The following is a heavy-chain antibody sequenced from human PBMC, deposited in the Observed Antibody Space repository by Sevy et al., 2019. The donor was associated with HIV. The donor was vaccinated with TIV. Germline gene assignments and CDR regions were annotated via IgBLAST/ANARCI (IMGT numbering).Heavy chain of an antibody. CDR2: INPGTGGT. J-gene: IGHJ4*02. CDR3: ARMGDYADTSGYYPLKY. Sequence: ASVKVSCKASGYSFTGYYVHWLRQAPGQGLEWMGWINPGTGGTYLARRFQDRVTLTTGKSITTAFMELNGLTFEDTAVYYCARMGDYADTSGYYPLKYWGQGTLVTVSS. V-gene: IGHV1-2*02. CDR1: GYSFTGYY. D-gene: IGHD3-22*01.